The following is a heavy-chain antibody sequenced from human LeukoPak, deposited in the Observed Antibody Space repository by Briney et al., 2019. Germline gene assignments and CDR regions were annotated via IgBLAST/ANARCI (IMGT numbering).Heavy chain of an antibody. CDR2: IKQDGSEK. CDR1: GFTFNNYG. D-gene: IGHD3-22*01. V-gene: IGHV3-7*03. CDR3: ARVALLYDSVPDAFDI. J-gene: IGHJ3*02. Sequence: GKSLRLSCAASGFTFNNYGMHWVRQAPGKGLEWVANIKQDGSEKYYVDSVKGRFTISRDNAKNSLYLQMNSLRAEDTAVYYCARVALLYDSVPDAFDIWGQGTMVTVSS.